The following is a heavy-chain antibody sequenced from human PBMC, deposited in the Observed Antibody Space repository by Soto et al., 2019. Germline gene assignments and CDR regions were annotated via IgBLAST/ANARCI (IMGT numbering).Heavy chain of an antibody. J-gene: IGHJ2*01. CDR1: GFTFSGYG. D-gene: IGHD1-26*01. Sequence: VVSERLSWPAAGFTFSGYGMDWVRQAPGTGLEWVAVISYDGSNKYYADSVKGRFNISRDNSKNTLYLQMNCLRAEDTAVYYCAKDGGELPSYWYLDLWRRGTLVTVSS. V-gene: IGHV3-30*18. CDR2: ISYDGSNK. CDR3: AKDGGELPSYWYLDL.